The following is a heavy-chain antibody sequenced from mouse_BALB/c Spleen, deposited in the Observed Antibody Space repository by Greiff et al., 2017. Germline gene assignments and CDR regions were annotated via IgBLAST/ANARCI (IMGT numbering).Heavy chain of an antibody. D-gene: IGHD3-2*01. CDR1: GYAFSSYW. CDR2: IYPGDGDT. CDR3: ASRQLGLSYAMDY. J-gene: IGHJ4*01. Sequence: VHVKQSGAELVRPGSSVKISCKASGYAFSSYWMNWVKQRPGQGLEWIGQIYPGDGDTNYNGKFKGKATLTADKSSSTAYMQLSSLTSEDSAVYFCASRQLGLSYAMDYWGQGTSVTVSS. V-gene: IGHV1-80*01.